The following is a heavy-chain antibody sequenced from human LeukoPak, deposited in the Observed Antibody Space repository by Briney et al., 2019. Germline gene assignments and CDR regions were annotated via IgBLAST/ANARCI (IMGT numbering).Heavy chain of an antibody. CDR3: AREVAAAGKGVFPNWFDP. V-gene: IGHV4-38-2*02. D-gene: IGHD6-13*01. CDR1: AYSFSGGYY. J-gene: IGHJ5*02. Sequence: PSETLSLTCTVSAYSFSGGYYWGWIRQPPGKGLEWVGNIYHSGSTYYNPSLKSRVTISLHTSKNQFSPNLSSVTAADTAVYYCAREVAAAGKGVFPNWFDPWGQGTLVTVSS. CDR2: IYHSGST.